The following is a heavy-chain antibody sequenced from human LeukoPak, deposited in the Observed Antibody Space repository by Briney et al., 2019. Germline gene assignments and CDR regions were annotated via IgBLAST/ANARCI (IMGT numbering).Heavy chain of an antibody. J-gene: IGHJ3*02. D-gene: IGHD3-22*01. Sequence: GGSLRLSCAASGFTFSSYAMSWVRQAPGKGLDWVSAISPSGGDTYYVDSVKGRFTISRDNSKNTLYLQMNSLRAEDTAVYYCARDVPAYYYDSSGYTDAFDIWGQGTMVTVSS. CDR2: ISPSGGDT. CDR1: GFTFSSYA. V-gene: IGHV3-23*01. CDR3: ARDVPAYYYDSSGYTDAFDI.